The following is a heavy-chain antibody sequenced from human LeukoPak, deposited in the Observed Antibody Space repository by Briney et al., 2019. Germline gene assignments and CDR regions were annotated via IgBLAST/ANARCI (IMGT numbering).Heavy chain of an antibody. J-gene: IGHJ4*02. Sequence: SETLSLTCTVSGGSISSSDYYWSWIRQHPGKGLEWVGYIYYTGNTYYNPSLKSRVIISVDTSKNQFSLKLSSVTAADTAVYYCARDLRRGSRSDCWGQGTLVTVSS. D-gene: IGHD1-14*01. CDR3: ARDLRRGSRSDC. CDR2: IYYTGNT. CDR1: GGSISSSDYY. V-gene: IGHV4-31*03.